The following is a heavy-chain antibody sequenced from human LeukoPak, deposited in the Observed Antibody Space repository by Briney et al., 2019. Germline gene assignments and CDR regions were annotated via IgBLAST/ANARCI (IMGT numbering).Heavy chain of an antibody. CDR3: ARTGRASDAFDI. J-gene: IGHJ3*02. CDR2: ISSSSSYI. D-gene: IGHD1-14*01. CDR1: GFTFSSYS. Sequence: PGGSLRLSCAASGFTFSSYSMNWVRQAPGKGLEWVSSISSSSSYIYYADSVKGRFTISRDNAKNSLYLQMSSLRAEDAAVYYCARTGRASDAFDIWGQGTMVTVSS. V-gene: IGHV3-21*01.